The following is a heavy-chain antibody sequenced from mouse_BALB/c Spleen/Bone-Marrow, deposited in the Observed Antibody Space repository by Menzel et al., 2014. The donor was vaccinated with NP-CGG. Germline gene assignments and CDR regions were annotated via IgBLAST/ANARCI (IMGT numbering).Heavy chain of an antibody. Sequence: VQLQQSGAEIARPGALVKLSCKASGFNIKDYYMQWVKQRPEQGLEWIGWIDPENGNTIYDPKFQGKASITADTSSNTAYLQLSSLTSEDTAVYYCARGDGYAMDYWGQGTSVTVSS. CDR1: GFNIKDYY. CDR2: IDPENGNT. V-gene: IGHV14-1*02. J-gene: IGHJ4*01. CDR3: ARGDGYAMDY.